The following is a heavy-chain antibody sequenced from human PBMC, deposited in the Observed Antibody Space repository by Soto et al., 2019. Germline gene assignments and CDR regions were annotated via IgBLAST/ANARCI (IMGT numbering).Heavy chain of an antibody. D-gene: IGHD6-19*01. J-gene: IGHJ6*02. Sequence: QPGGSLRLSCAASGFTFSSYGMHWVRQAPGKGLEWVAVISYDGSNKYYADSVKGRFTISRDNSKNTLYLQMNSLRAEDTAVYYCAKDLGIAVAGTVWSYYYYCGMDVWGQGTTVTVSS. V-gene: IGHV3-30*18. CDR1: GFTFSSYG. CDR2: ISYDGSNK. CDR3: AKDLGIAVAGTVWSYYYYCGMDV.